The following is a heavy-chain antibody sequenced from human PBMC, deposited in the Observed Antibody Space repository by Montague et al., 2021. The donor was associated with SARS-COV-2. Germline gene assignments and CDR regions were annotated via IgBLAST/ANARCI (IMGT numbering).Heavy chain of an antibody. J-gene: IGHJ3*01. V-gene: IGHV6-1*01. D-gene: IGHD2-2*03. Sequence: GDSLCRDSLSWHWLRQSPSSVLEWLASTYYRSKWYNDSAPSVSGRATVKPDTSRNQFSLHLDSVTPEDTALYFCARKMDSSFDVWGKGTMVIVSS. CDR3: ARKMDSSFDV. CDR1: GDSLCRDSLS. CDR2: TYYRSKWYN.